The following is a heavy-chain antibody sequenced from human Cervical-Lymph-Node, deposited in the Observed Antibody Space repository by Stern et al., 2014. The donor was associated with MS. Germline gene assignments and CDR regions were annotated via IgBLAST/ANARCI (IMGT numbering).Heavy chain of an antibody. CDR1: GFSLSTSGVG. Sequence: QVTLKESGPTLVKPTQTLTLTCTSSGFSLSTSGVGVGWIRQPPGKALEWLALIYWDHDNRYSPSLKSRLTITQATSNNNVGLTMTNMDRVDTATYYCAHLYSASGTDSVFDIWGQGTMVTVSS. CDR3: AHLYSASGTDSVFDI. CDR2: IYWDHDN. J-gene: IGHJ3*02. V-gene: IGHV2-5*02. D-gene: IGHD3-10*01.